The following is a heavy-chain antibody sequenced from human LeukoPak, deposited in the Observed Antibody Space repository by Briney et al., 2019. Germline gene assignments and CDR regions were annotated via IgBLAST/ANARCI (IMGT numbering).Heavy chain of an antibody. CDR1: GFTFSSYW. Sequence: PGGSLRLSCAASGFTFSSYWMSWVRPAPGKGLECVANINRDGSAKYYVDSVKGRFTISRDNAKNSLYLQMNSLRAEYTAVYYCARHNYNFDYWGQGTLVTVSS. J-gene: IGHJ4*02. D-gene: IGHD1-1*01. V-gene: IGHV3-7*01. CDR2: INRDGSAK. CDR3: ARHNYNFDY.